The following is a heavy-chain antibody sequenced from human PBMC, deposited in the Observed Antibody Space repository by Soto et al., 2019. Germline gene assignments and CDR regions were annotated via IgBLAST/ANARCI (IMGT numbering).Heavy chain of an antibody. CDR2: NSAFSGDM. J-gene: IGHJ5*02. V-gene: IGHV1-18*04. CDR3: VRDYCRGNNCPYQEWFEP. CDR1: GYTFTSSG. Sequence: ASVKVSCTASGYTFTSSGISWVRQPPEQGREWMGGNSAFSGDMNYARTLQGSPSMSSDTSTNTAYMKLRSLGSDDTALYYCVRDYCRGNNCPYQEWFEPGAHGTLVTVSS. D-gene: IGHD2-15*01.